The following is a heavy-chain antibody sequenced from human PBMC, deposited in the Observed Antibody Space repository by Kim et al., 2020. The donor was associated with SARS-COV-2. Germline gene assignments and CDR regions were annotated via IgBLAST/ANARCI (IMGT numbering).Heavy chain of an antibody. V-gene: IGHV3-21*01. CDR3: AGGDNHSSGYLGY. Sequence: YADAVRGRFTISRDNDKNSLYLDMNSLRAEDTAVYYCAGGDNHSSGYLGYWGQGTLVSVSS. J-gene: IGHJ4*02. D-gene: IGHD3-22*01.